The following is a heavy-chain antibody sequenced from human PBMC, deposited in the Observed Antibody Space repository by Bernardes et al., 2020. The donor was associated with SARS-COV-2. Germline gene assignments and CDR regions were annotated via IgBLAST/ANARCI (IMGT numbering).Heavy chain of an antibody. J-gene: IGHJ4*02. Sequence: GGSLRLSCAASGFTFRDYCMRWVRQAPGKWLVWVSPIRGIGGNAYYGDSVKGRFSISRDNAKNTLYLQMSGLSAEDTAIYYCTRGPLSGYGAFGVWGQGTLVTVSS. CDR2: IRGIGGNA. V-gene: IGHV3-74*01. D-gene: IGHD3-22*01. CDR1: GFTFRDYC. CDR3: TRGPLSGYGAFGV.